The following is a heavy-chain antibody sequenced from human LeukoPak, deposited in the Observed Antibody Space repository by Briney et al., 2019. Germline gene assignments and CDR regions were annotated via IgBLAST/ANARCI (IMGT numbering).Heavy chain of an antibody. V-gene: IGHV4-34*01. CDR3: ARAGITMVRGVIIDNYYMDV. CDR2: INHSGST. Sequence: NPSETLSLTCAVYGGSFSGYYWSWIRQPPGKGLEWIGEINHSGSTNYNPSLKSRVTISVDTSKNQFSLKLSSVTAADTAVYYCARAGITMVRGVIIDNYYMDVWGKGTTVTVSS. J-gene: IGHJ6*03. D-gene: IGHD3-10*01. CDR1: GGSFSGYY.